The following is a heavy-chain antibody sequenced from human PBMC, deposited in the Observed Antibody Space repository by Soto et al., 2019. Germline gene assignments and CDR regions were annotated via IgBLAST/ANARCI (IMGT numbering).Heavy chain of an antibody. CDR1: GYTFTSYG. CDR2: ISAYNGNT. J-gene: IGHJ4*02. V-gene: IGHV1-18*01. CDR3: EVTTGY. Sequence: ASVKVSCKASGYTFTSYGISWVRQAPGQGLEWMGWISAYNGNTNYAPQFRGRVSMTADTSINTVYLELTTLTYEDTAVYYCEVTTGYWGQGTMVTVSS. D-gene: IGHD4-17*01.